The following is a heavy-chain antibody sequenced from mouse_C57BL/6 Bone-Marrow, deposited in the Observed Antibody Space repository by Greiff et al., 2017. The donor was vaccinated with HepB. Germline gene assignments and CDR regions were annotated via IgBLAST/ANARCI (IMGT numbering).Heavy chain of an antibody. D-gene: IGHD2-1*01. Sequence: DVKLVESGEGLVKSGGSLKLSCAASGFTFSSYAMSWVRQTPEKRLEWVAYISSGGDYIYYADTVKGRFTISRDNARNTLYLQMSSLKSEDTAMYYCSREGRYGNYGAYWGQGTLVTVSA. CDR3: SREGRYGNYGAY. J-gene: IGHJ3*01. CDR2: ISSGGDYI. V-gene: IGHV5-9-1*02. CDR1: GFTFSSYA.